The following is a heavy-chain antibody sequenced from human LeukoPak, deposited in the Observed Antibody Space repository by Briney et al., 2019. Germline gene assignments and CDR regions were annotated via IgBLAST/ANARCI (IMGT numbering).Heavy chain of an antibody. CDR1: GFTFSSYS. J-gene: IGHJ6*03. Sequence: GGSLRLSCAASGFTFSSYSMNWVRQAPGKGLEWVSYISSSSSTIYYADSVKGRFTISRDNAKNSLYLQMNSLRAEDTAVYYCARRPIASTDYYYFLDVWGKGTTVTVSS. CDR2: ISSSSSTI. V-gene: IGHV3-48*01. CDR3: ARRPIASTDYYYFLDV. D-gene: IGHD6-13*01.